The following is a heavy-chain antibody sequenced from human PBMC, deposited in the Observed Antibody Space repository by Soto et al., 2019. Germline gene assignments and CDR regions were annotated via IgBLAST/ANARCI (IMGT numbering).Heavy chain of an antibody. CDR3: VREPWGFSGTWYDY. Sequence: PGGSLRLSCAASQFSFSSYWMHWVRQVPGKGPAWVSRINHDGSKTEYADSVKGRFTISRDNTNSTLYLQMNSLRVEDTAMYYCVREPWGFSGTWYDYWGQGTLVTVS. J-gene: IGHJ4*02. CDR2: INHDGSKT. D-gene: IGHD6-13*01. CDR1: QFSFSSYW. V-gene: IGHV3-74*01.